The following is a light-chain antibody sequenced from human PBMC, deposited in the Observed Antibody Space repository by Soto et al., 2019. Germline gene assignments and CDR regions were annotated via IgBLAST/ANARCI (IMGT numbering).Light chain of an antibody. J-gene: IGKJ1*01. CDR3: QQYNSYSWT. V-gene: IGKV1-5*01. CDR2: DAS. Sequence: DIQLTQSPDSLSASVGDRVTITCRASQSISSWLAWYQQKPGKAPKLLIYDASSLESGVPSRFSGSGSGTEFTLTISSLQPDDFATYYCQQYNSYSWTFGQGTKVDIK. CDR1: QSISSW.